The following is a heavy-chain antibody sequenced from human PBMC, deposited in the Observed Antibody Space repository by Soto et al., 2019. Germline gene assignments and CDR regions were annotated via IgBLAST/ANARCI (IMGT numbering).Heavy chain of an antibody. V-gene: IGHV3-23*01. D-gene: IGHD3-3*01. Sequence: QLGGSLRLSCAASGFTFSSYAMSWVRQAPGKGLEWVSAISGSGGSTYYADSVKGRFTISRDNSKNTLYLQMNSLRAEDTAVYYCAKDESSYYDFWSGYPTLGYNWFDPWGQGTLVTVSS. CDR1: GFTFSSYA. J-gene: IGHJ5*02. CDR3: AKDESSYYDFWSGYPTLGYNWFDP. CDR2: ISGSGGST.